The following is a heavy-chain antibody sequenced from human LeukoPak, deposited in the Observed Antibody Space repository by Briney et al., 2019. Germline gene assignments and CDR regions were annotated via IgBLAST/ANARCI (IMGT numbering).Heavy chain of an antibody. J-gene: IGHJ5*02. D-gene: IGHD3-22*01. Sequence: SVKVSCKASGYTFTSYGISWVRQAPGQGLEWMGGIIPIFGTANYAQKFQGRVTITTDESTSTAYMELSSLRSEDTAVYYCARARSPSSGYLLRDHNWFDPWGQGTLVTVSS. CDR3: ARARSPSSGYLLRDHNWFDP. CDR2: IIPIFGTA. V-gene: IGHV1-69*05. CDR1: GYTFTSYG.